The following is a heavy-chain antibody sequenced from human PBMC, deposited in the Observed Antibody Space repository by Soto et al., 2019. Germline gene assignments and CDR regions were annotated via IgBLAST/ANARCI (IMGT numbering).Heavy chain of an antibody. CDR2: INPQSGFT. Sequence: SVKVSCKASGYIFTDYYMHWVRQAPGQGLEWMGWINPQSGFTKSLQKFQGRIALTRDTSISTFYMELTSLTSDDMAVYYCARDRGKNSGDLWGQGTLVTVSS. J-gene: IGHJ5*02. V-gene: IGHV1-2*02. CDR1: GYIFTDYY. CDR3: ARDRGKNSGDL. D-gene: IGHD1-26*01.